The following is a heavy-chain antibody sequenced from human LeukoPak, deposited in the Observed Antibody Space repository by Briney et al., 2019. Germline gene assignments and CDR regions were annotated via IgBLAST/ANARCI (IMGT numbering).Heavy chain of an antibody. CDR1: GFIFGSYG. CDR2: IRYDGSIK. J-gene: IGHJ3*02. V-gene: IGHV3-30*02. Sequence: GGSLRLSCAASGFIFGSYGMHWVRQAPGKGLEWVAFIRYDGSIKYYADSVKGRFTISRDNSKNTLYLQMNSLRAEDTAVYYCARARSGWSRDAFDIWGQGTMVTVSS. D-gene: IGHD6-19*01. CDR3: ARARSGWSRDAFDI.